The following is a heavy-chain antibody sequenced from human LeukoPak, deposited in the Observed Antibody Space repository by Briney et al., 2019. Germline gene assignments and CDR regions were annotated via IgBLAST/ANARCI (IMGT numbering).Heavy chain of an antibody. J-gene: IGHJ4*02. V-gene: IGHV4-59*08. CDR1: RFTFNNAW. Sequence: PGGSLRLSCAASRFTFNNAWMSWIRQPSGKGLEWIGYIYSSGSTNYNPSLKSRVTISVDSSKNQFSLKLSSVTAADTAVYYCARRFGTSGWVDYWGQGTLVTVSS. CDR2: IYSSGST. CDR3: ARRFGTSGWVDY. D-gene: IGHD6-19*01.